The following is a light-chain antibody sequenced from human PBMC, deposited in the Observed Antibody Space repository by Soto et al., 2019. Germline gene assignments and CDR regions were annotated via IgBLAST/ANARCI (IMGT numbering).Light chain of an antibody. CDR3: QQSYSPPPT. CDR2: GTS. V-gene: IGKV1-39*01. Sequence: DIPMTQSPSSLSASVGDRVTITCRASQSVTRYLNWYQQKPGKAPKLLIYGTSSLQSGVPSRFSGSGFGTDFTLTISSLQPEDFATYLCQQSYSPPPTFGGGTKVEIK. J-gene: IGKJ4*01. CDR1: QSVTRY.